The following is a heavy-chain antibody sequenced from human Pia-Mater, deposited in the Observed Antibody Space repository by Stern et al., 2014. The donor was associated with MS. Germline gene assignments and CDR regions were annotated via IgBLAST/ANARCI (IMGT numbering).Heavy chain of an antibody. V-gene: IGHV4-59*01. CDR3: ARGNGWFDP. CDR1: GGSISSYY. J-gene: IGHJ5*02. CDR2: IYYSGST. D-gene: IGHD2-8*01. Sequence: QLQLQESGPGLVKPSETLSLTCTVSGGSISSYYWSWIRQPPGKGLEWIGYIYYSGSTNSNPSLKSRVTISVDTSKNQFSLKLSSVTAADPAVYYCARGNGWFDPWGQGTLVTVSS.